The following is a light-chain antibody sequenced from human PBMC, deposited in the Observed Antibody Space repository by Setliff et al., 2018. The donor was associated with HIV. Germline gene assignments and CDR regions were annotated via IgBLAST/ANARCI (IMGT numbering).Light chain of an antibody. Sequence: ALTQPASVSGSPGQSITISCTGTSSDVGGYNYVSWYQQHPGKAPKLMIYDVSKRPSGVSNRFSGSKSGNTASLTISGLQAEDEADYYCSSYTSSSLVFGEGTKVTVL. J-gene: IGLJ2*01. CDR2: DVS. CDR1: SSDVGGYNY. V-gene: IGLV2-14*01. CDR3: SSYTSSSLV.